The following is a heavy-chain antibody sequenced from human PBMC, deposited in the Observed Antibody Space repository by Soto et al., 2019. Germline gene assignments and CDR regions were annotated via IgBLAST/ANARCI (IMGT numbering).Heavy chain of an antibody. CDR2: VSGSGGST. V-gene: IGHV3-23*01. CDR1: GFTFSSYA. Sequence: GSLRLSCASSGFTFSSYAMSWVRQAPGKGLEWVSGVSGSGGSTYCVDSVKGRFTISRDNSKNTLYLQMNSLRAEDTAVYYCAKDFGYNYGYDAFDIWGQGTMVTVSS. J-gene: IGHJ3*02. D-gene: IGHD5-18*01. CDR3: AKDFGYNYGYDAFDI.